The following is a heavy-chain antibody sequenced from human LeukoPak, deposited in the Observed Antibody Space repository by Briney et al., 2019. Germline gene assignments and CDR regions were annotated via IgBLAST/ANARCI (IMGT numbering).Heavy chain of an antibody. CDR3: ASGDYGDPPLNY. D-gene: IGHD4/OR15-4a*01. CDR2: INPNTGGT. CDR1: GYTFTGYF. J-gene: IGHJ4*02. Sequence: ASVKVSCKASGYTFTGYFVHWVRQAPGQGLQWMGWINPNTGGTNYAQKFQGRVTMTRDTSISTAYMELSRLRSDDTAVDYCASGDYGDPPLNYWGQGTLVTVSS. V-gene: IGHV1-2*02.